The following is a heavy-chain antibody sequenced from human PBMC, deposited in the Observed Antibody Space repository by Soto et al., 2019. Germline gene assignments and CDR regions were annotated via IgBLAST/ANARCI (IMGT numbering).Heavy chain of an antibody. CDR1: GFTFSSYG. CDR3: AKSLHPV. CDR2: ISYDGSNK. J-gene: IGHJ6*02. Sequence: GGSLRLSCAASGFTFSSYGMHWVRQAPGKGLEWVAVISYDGSNKHYADSVKGRFTISRDNSKNTLYLQMNSLRAEDTAVYYCAKSLHPVWGQGTTVTVS. V-gene: IGHV3-30*18.